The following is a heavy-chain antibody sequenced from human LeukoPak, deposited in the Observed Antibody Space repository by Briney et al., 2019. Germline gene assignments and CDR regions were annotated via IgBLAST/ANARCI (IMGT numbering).Heavy chain of an antibody. CDR1: GYTFTSYG. J-gene: IGHJ6*02. V-gene: IGHV1-18*01. CDR2: ISANDGNT. CDR3: ARPGRGGYDFYYCGMDV. Sequence: ASVKVSCKASGYTFTSYGISWVRQAPGQGLEWMGWISANDGNTDYPQKLQGRVTMTTDTSTSTAYMELRSLRSDDTAVYYCARPGRGGYDFYYCGMDVWGQGTTVTVSS. D-gene: IGHD5-12*01.